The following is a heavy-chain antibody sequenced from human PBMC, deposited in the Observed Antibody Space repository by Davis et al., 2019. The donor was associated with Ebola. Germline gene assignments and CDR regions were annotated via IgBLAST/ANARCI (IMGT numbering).Heavy chain of an antibody. CDR1: GFTFSTYA. CDR2: ISSGGGAP. V-gene: IGHV3-23*01. J-gene: IGHJ4*02. D-gene: IGHD1-26*01. CDR3: AKQRGVGAIDYDY. Sequence: GESLKISCAASGFTFSTYAMGWVRQAPGKGLEWVSDISSGGGAPYYADSVKGRFTTFRDNPKNILYLQMNSLRADDTAVYYCAKQRGVGAIDYDYWGRGTVVTVSS.